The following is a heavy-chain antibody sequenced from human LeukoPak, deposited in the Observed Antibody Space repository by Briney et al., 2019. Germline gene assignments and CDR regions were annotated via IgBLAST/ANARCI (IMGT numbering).Heavy chain of an antibody. J-gene: IGHJ4*02. CDR1: GGSFSGYY. D-gene: IGHD5-18*01. Sequence: ASETLSLTCAVYGGSFSGYYWSWIRQPPGKGLEWIGEINHSGSTNYNPSLKSRVTISVDTSKNQFSLKLSSVTAADTAVYYCARGLGYSYGYSLDYWGQGTLVTVSS. V-gene: IGHV4-34*01. CDR2: INHSGST. CDR3: ARGLGYSYGYSLDY.